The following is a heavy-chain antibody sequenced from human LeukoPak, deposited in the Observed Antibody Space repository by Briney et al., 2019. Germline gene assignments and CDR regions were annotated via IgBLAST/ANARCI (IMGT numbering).Heavy chain of an antibody. D-gene: IGHD3-3*01. CDR1: GYTFTGYY. Sequence: ASVKVSCKASGYTFTGYYMHWVRQAPGQGLEWMGWINPNSGGTNYAQKFQGRVTMTRDTSISTAYMELSRLRSDDTAVYYCARRGDGITIFGVALGEAFDIWGQGTMVTVSS. J-gene: IGHJ3*02. CDR2: INPNSGGT. V-gene: IGHV1-2*02. CDR3: ARRGDGITIFGVALGEAFDI.